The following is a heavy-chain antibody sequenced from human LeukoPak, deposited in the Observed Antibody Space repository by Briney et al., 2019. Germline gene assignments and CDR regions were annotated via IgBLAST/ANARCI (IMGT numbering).Heavy chain of an antibody. CDR3: ARAERYTYGRYYSYGMDV. CDR2: ISYSGST. CDR1: GGSISPYS. J-gene: IGHJ6*02. D-gene: IGHD5-18*01. Sequence: SETLSLTCTVSGGSISPYSWTWIRQPPGKGLEWIGYISYSGSTTYNPSLKSRVAISVDTSKNQFSLKLTSVTAADTAVYYCARAERYTYGRYYSYGMDVWGQGTTVTVSS. V-gene: IGHV4-59*01.